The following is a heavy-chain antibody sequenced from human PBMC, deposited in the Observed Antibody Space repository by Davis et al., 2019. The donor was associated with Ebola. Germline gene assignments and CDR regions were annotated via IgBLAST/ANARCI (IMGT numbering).Heavy chain of an antibody. D-gene: IGHD4-17*01. V-gene: IGHV3-53*04. J-gene: IGHJ6*02. Sequence: GESLKISCAASGFTFSSYNMSWVRQAPGKGLEWVSVIYSGGSTYYADSVKGRFTISRHNSKNTLYLQMNSLRAEDTAVYYCARSYGDYAMDVWGQGTTVTVSS. CDR2: IYSGGST. CDR3: ARSYGDYAMDV. CDR1: GFTFSSYN.